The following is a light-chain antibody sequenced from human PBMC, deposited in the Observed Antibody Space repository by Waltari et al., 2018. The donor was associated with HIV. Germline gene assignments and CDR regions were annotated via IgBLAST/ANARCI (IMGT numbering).Light chain of an antibody. CDR1: SSNIGSNY. CDR2: RNN. V-gene: IGLV1-47*01. Sequence: QSVLTQPPSASVTPGQRVTISCSGSSSNIGSNYVYWYQQLPGTAPKLLIYRNNQRPSGVPDRFSGSKSGTSASLAISGLRSEDEADYYCAAWVDSLSVVFGGGTKLTVL. J-gene: IGLJ2*01. CDR3: AAWVDSLSVV.